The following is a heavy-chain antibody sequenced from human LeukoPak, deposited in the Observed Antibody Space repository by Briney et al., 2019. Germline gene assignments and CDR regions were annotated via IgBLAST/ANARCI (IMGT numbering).Heavy chain of an antibody. D-gene: IGHD3-3*02. V-gene: IGHV3-7*01. CDR1: GFMFRSYW. Sequence: GGSLRLSCGASGFMFRSYWMSWVRQAPGKGLEWVANIKEDGSEKHHVDSVKGRFTISRENAKNSLYLQMNSLRAEDTAVYYCARVRPAISYWGQGTLVTVSS. J-gene: IGHJ4*02. CDR3: ARVRPAISY. CDR2: IKEDGSEK.